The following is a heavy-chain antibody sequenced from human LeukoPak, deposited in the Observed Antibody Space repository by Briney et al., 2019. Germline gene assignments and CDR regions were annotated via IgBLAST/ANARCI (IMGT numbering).Heavy chain of an antibody. CDR3: ARADWDTAMIDY. Sequence: GGSLRLSCAGSGFTFSSSSMNWVRQAPGKGLEWVSSISSSSSYIYYADSVKGRFTISRDNAKNSLYLQMNSLRAEDTAVYYCARADWDTAMIDYWGQGTLVTVSS. V-gene: IGHV3-21*01. CDR1: GFTFSSSS. CDR2: ISSSSSYI. D-gene: IGHD5-18*01. J-gene: IGHJ4*02.